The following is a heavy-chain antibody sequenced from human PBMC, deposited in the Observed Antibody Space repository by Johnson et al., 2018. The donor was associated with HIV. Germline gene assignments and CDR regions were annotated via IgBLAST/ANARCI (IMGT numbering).Heavy chain of an antibody. V-gene: IGHV3-30-3*01. J-gene: IGHJ3*02. D-gene: IGHD1-14*01. CDR2: ISYDGSNK. Sequence: QLVESGGGVVQPGRSLRLSCAASGFTFSSYAMHWVRQAPGKGLEWVAVISYDGSNKYYADSVKGRFTISIDNSKNTLSLQMNSLRAEDTAVEYCAGDFMAPELGDAFDIWGQGTMVTVSS. CDR3: AGDFMAPELGDAFDI. CDR1: GFTFSSYA.